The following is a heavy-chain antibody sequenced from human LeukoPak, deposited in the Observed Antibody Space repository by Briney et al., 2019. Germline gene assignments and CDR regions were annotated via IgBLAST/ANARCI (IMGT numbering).Heavy chain of an antibody. CDR1: GGSISTYY. CDR3: ARDAGYSSGWSV. D-gene: IGHD6-19*01. CDR2: ISYTGST. Sequence: SETLSLTCNVSGGSISTYYWSWIRQPPGKGLEWIGYISYTGSTNSNPSLKSRVTISVDTSKSQFSLKLSSVTAADTAVYYCARDAGYSSGWSVWGQGTLVTVSS. V-gene: IGHV4-59*01. J-gene: IGHJ4*02.